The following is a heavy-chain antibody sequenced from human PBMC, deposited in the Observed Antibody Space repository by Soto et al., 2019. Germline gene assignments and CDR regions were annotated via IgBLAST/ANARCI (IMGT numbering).Heavy chain of an antibody. CDR3: AAIHKRYDAYFDF. CDR2: INWSGEKI. J-gene: IGHJ4*02. V-gene: IGHV3-23*01. Sequence: EVQLLEAGGGVVQPGGSLKLSCVVSGFNFSIYAMSWVRQAPGKGLEWVSNINWSGEKIDYLDSVEGRFTISRDNSKKTLFLQLNSLRAEDTAIYYCAAIHKRYDAYFDFWGQGTLVTVSS. CDR1: GFNFSIYA. D-gene: IGHD3-16*01.